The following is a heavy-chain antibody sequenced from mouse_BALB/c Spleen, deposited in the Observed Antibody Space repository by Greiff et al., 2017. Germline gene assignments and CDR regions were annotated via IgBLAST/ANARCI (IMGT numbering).Heavy chain of an antibody. D-gene: IGHD2-1*01. CDR2: ISSGGSYT. Sequence: EVQRVESGGDLVKPGGSLKLSCAASGFTFSSYGMSWVRQTPDKRLEWVATISSGGSYTYYPDSVKGRFTISRDNAKNTLYLQMSSLKSEDTAMYYCARRDGNTGFAYWGQGTLVTVSA. CDR3: ARRDGNTGFAY. CDR1: GFTFSSYG. V-gene: IGHV5-6*01. J-gene: IGHJ3*01.